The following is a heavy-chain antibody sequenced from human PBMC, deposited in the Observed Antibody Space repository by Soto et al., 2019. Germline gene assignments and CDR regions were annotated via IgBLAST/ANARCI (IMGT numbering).Heavy chain of an antibody. CDR1: GGSFSGYY. V-gene: IGHV4-34*01. D-gene: IGHD3-9*01. J-gene: IGHJ5*02. CDR2: INHSGST. Sequence: QVQLQQWGAGLLKPSETLSLTCAVYGGSFSGYYWSWIRQPPGKGLEWIGEINHSGSTNYNPSLKSRGTISVDTSKNQFSLKLSSVTAADTAVYCCARSVRYWSNNWFDPWGQGTLVTVSS. CDR3: ARSVRYWSNNWFDP.